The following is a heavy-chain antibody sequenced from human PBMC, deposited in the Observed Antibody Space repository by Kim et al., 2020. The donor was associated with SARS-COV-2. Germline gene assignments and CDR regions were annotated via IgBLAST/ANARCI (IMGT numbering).Heavy chain of an antibody. CDR3: ARTSAAVFDY. CDR2: ST. Sequence: STSSYPSLKSRVTISVDTSKNQFSLKLSSVTAADTAVYYCARTSAAVFDYWGQGTLVTVSS. J-gene: IGHJ4*02. V-gene: IGHV4-39*01. D-gene: IGHD2-2*01.